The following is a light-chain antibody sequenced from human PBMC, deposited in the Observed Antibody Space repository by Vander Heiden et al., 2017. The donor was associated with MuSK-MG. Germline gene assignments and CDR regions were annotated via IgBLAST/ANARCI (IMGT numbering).Light chain of an antibody. CDR1: QDIRNY. V-gene: IGKV1-6*01. CDR3: LQDYNFPLT. CDR2: TAS. Sequence: ALQMTQSPSSLSASVGDRVTITCRASQDIRNYLGWYQQKPGKAPKLLIYTASSLQSGVPSRFSGSGSGTDFTLTISSLQPEDFATYYCLQDYNFPLTFGGGTKVEIK. J-gene: IGKJ4*01.